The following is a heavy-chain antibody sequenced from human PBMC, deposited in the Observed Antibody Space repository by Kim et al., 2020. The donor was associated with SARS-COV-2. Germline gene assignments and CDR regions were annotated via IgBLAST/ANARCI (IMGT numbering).Heavy chain of an antibody. CDR1: GYTFTSYY. CDR2: INPSGGST. J-gene: IGHJ6*02. D-gene: IGHD5-18*01. CDR3: ARDPTPTATVAMWDYYYGMDV. V-gene: IGHV1-46*03. Sequence: ASVKVSCKASGYTFTSYYMHWVRQAPGQGLEWMGIINPSGGSTSYAQKFQGRVTMTRDTSTSTVYMELSSLRSEDTAVYYCARDPTPTATVAMWDYYYGMDVWGQGTTVTVSS.